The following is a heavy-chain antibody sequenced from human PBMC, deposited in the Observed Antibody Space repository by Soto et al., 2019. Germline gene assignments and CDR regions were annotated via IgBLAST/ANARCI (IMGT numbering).Heavy chain of an antibody. Sequence: SVKVSCKASGGTFSRYAISCVVQSRLQWLEWMGGIIPIFGTANYAQKFQGRVTITADESTSTAYMELSSLRSEDTAVYYCARDSLGGSYSKVSDAFDIWGQGTMVTVSS. V-gene: IGHV1-69*13. CDR1: GGTFSRYA. CDR3: ARDSLGGSYSKVSDAFDI. CDR2: IIPIFGTA. D-gene: IGHD1-26*01. J-gene: IGHJ3*02.